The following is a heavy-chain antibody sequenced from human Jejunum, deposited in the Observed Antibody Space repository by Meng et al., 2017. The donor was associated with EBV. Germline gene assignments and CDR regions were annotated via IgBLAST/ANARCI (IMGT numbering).Heavy chain of an antibody. V-gene: IGHV4-34*02. CDR1: RGSFSGYY. D-gene: IGHD3-16*02. Sequence: QGQLQQGGPGLWKPSDTLALTCAVYRGSFSGYYWSWIRQHPGKGLEWIGEINHSGSTNYNPSLRSRVTISVETSKNQFSLRLNSVTAADTAVYYCARVAFSYTTRSLDSWGQGTLVTVSS. J-gene: IGHJ4*02. CDR3: ARVAFSYTTRSLDS. CDR2: INHSGST.